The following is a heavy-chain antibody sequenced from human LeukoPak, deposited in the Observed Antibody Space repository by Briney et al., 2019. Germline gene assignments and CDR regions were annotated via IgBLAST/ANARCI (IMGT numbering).Heavy chain of an antibody. CDR2: IKQDGSEK. J-gene: IGHJ4*02. V-gene: IGHV3-7*01. D-gene: IGHD6-13*01. CDR3: AKDVIAAAGTDYY. Sequence: GGSLRLSCAASGFTFSSNCMSWVRQAPGKGLEWEANIKQDGSEKYYVDSVRGRFTISRDNAKNSLYLQMNSLRAEDTAAYYCAKDVIAAAGTDYYWGQGTLVTVSS. CDR1: GFTFSSNC.